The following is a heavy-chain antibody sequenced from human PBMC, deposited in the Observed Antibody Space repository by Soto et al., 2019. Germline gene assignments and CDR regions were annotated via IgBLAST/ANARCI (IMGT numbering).Heavy chain of an antibody. CDR3: VKGGNPESSSSHFDY. Sequence: GGSLRLSCSASGFTFSSYAMHWVRQAPGKGLEYVSAISSNGGSTYYADSVKGRFTISRDNSKNTLYLQMSSLRAEDTAVYYCVKGGNPESSSSHFDYWGQGTLVTVSS. CDR2: ISSNGGST. V-gene: IGHV3-64D*08. D-gene: IGHD6-6*01. J-gene: IGHJ4*02. CDR1: GFTFSSYA.